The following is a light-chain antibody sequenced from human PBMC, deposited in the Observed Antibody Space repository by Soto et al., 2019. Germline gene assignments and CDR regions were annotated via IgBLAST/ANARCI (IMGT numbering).Light chain of an antibody. Sequence: LTQPASVSGSPGQSITISCSGTSSDIGDYNDVSWYQQHSDKPPEVLIYEVNNRPSGVADRFSGSKSDKTASLTISGLQAEDEADYYCSSFTITYTRVFGTGTKVTVL. CDR1: SSDIGDYND. CDR3: SSFTITYTRV. J-gene: IGLJ1*01. V-gene: IGLV2-14*01. CDR2: EVN.